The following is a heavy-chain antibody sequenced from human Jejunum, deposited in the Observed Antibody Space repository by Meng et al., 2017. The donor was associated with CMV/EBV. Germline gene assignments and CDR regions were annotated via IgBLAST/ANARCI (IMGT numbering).Heavy chain of an antibody. CDR1: FSFSNFE. CDR2: VNASGTSI. V-gene: IGHV3-48*03. Sequence: FSFSNFEFNWVRQAPGKGLEWLSYVNASGTSIFYARSVKGRFTISRDNAKDSLYLQMNSLRAEDTAVYYCARVRYYDFWSGEFDYWGQGTLVTVSS. CDR3: ARVRYYDFWSGEFDY. J-gene: IGHJ4*02. D-gene: IGHD3-3*01.